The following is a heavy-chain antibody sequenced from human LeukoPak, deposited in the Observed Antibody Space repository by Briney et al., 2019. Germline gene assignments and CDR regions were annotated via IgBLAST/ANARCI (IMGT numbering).Heavy chain of an antibody. Sequence: SVKVSCKASGGTFSSYAISWVRQAPGQGLEWMGRIIPILGIANYAQKFQGRVTITADKSTSTAYIELSSLTSEDTAVYYCASSGYGGNSAFTYFQHWGQGTLVTVSS. D-gene: IGHD4-17*01. CDR2: IIPILGIA. CDR3: ASSGYGGNSAFTYFQH. J-gene: IGHJ1*01. V-gene: IGHV1-69*04. CDR1: GGTFSSYA.